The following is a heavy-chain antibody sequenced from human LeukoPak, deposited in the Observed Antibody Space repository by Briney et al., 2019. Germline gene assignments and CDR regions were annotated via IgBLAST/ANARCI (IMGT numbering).Heavy chain of an antibody. V-gene: IGHV3-23*01. CDR1: GFTFSSYA. J-gene: IGHJ4*02. CDR2: ISGSGGST. CDR3: AKDLHCSGGSCSRY. D-gene: IGHD2-15*01. Sequence: PGGSLRLSCAASGFTFSSYAMSWVRQAPGKGLEWVSAISGSGGSTYYADSVKGRFTISGDNSKNTLYLQMNSLRAEDTAVYYCAKDLHCSGGSCSRYWGQGTLVTVSS.